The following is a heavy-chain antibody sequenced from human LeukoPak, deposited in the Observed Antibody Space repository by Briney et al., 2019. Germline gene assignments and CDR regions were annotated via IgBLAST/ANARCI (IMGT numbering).Heavy chain of an antibody. V-gene: IGHV3-7*01. J-gene: IGHJ4*02. CDR3: ARDSDYGKPNFDH. D-gene: IGHD4-17*01. Sequence: GGSLRLSCAASGFTFSSYWMSWVRQAPGKGLEWVANIKQDGSEKYYVDSVKGRFTISRDNAKNSLYLQMNSLRAEDTAVYYCARDSDYGKPNFDHWGQGTLVTVSS. CDR2: IKQDGSEK. CDR1: GFTFSSYW.